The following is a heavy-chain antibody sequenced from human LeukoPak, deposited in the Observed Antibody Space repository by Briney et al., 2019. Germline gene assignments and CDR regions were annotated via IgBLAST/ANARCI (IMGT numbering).Heavy chain of an antibody. CDR1: GFTFSSYV. D-gene: IGHD3-10*01. J-gene: IGHJ4*02. V-gene: IGHV3-30*04. CDR2: ISYDGSNE. Sequence: GGSLRLSCAASGFTFSSYVMHWVRQAPGKGLEWVAIISYDGSNEYYADSVKGRFTISRDNSKNTLYLQMNSLRAADTAVYYCARRAHVLLWFGESNFDYWGQGTLVTVSS. CDR3: ARRAHVLLWFGESNFDY.